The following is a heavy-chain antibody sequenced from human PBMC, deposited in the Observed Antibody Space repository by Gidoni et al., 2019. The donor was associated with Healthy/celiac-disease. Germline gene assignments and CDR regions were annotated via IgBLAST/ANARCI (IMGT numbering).Heavy chain of an antibody. CDR1: GCTFSSYS. V-gene: IGHV3-21*01. CDR2: ISSSSSYI. CDR3: ARVPAGGDVYNYDY. Sequence: EVQRVESGGGLVKPGGSLRLSCAASGCTFSSYSMNWVRQAPGKGLEWVSSISSSSSYIYYADSVKGRFTISRDNAKNSLYLQMNSLRAEDTAVYYCARVPAGGDVYNYDYWGQGTLVTVSS. D-gene: IGHD3-16*01. J-gene: IGHJ4*02.